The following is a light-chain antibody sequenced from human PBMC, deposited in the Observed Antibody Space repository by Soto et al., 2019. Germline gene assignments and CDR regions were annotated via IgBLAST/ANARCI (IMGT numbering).Light chain of an antibody. Sequence: EIVMTQSPATLSVSPGERATLSCRASQSVNSNLAWYQQKPGQAPRLLIYGASTRATGIPARFSGSGSGTEFTLTISSPQSEDFAVYYCQQYNNWLTFGGGTKVEIK. CDR3: QQYNNWLT. J-gene: IGKJ4*01. CDR1: QSVNSN. CDR2: GAS. V-gene: IGKV3-15*01.